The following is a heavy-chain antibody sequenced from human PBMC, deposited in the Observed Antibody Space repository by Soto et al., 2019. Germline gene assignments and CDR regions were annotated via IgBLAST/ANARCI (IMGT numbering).Heavy chain of an antibody. J-gene: IGHJ2*01. D-gene: IGHD2-15*01. CDR1: GGTFSSYA. CDR2: IIPIFGTT. V-gene: IGHV1-69*13. CDR3: ARVVTVVKSFHYWYFDL. Sequence: SVKVSCKACGGTFSSYAISWVRQAPGQGLEWMGGIIPIFGTTNYAQKFQGRVTITADESTSTAYMELSSLRSEDTAVYYCARVVTVVKSFHYWYFDLWGRGTLVTVSS.